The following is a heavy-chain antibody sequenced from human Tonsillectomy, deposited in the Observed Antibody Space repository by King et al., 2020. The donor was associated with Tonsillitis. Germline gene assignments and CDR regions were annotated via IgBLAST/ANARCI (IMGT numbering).Heavy chain of an antibody. CDR2: IRDDGSNK. J-gene: IGHJ6*02. CDR3: AKVLGVVVAATKESYYYGMDV. CDR1: GFTFSSYG. Sequence: VQLVESGGGVVQPGGSLRLSCAASGFTFSSYGMHWVRQAPGKGLEGVAFIRDDGSNKYYGDSVKGRFTISRDKSKNTLYLKMNSLRAEDTAVYYCAKVLGVVVAATKESYYYGMDVWGQGTPGTVSS. D-gene: IGHD2-15*01. V-gene: IGHV3-30*02.